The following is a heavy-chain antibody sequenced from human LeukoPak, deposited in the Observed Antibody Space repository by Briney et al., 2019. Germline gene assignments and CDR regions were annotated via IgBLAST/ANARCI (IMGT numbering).Heavy chain of an antibody. J-gene: IGHJ4*02. CDR2: INPNGGST. D-gene: IGHD2-15*01. V-gene: IGHV1-46*01. CDR3: ARAALYCSGGIYCRRFDY. CDR1: GYTFTSYY. Sequence: ASVNVSCKASGYTFTSYYLHWVRQAPGQGLEWMGIINPNGGSTTYAQNFQGRVAMTGDTSTSTVHMELSSLTSEDTAVYFCARAALYCSGGIYCRRFDYWGQGILVTVSS.